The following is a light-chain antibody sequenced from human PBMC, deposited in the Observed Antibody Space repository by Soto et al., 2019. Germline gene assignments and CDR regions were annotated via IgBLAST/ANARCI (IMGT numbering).Light chain of an antibody. V-gene: IGLV1-47*02. J-gene: IGLJ2*01. Sequence: QSVLTQPPSASGTPGQRVSISCSGSNSNIGSKYVYLYQQLPGTAPKLLMYSNNQRPSGVPDRFSGSKSGTSASLASSSVRTEDEADCYCAEWYNTLGDPAFGGGT. CDR3: AEWYNTLGDPA. CDR1: NSNIGSKY. CDR2: SNN.